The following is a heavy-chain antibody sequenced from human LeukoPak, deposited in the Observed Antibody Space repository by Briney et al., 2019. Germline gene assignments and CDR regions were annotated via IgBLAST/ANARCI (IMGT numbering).Heavy chain of an antibody. CDR2: TSDSGDGT. V-gene: IGHV3-23*01. J-gene: IGHJ4*02. D-gene: IGHD3-22*01. Sequence: GGSLRLSCAASGFVFSDYAMSWVRQAPGKGLEWVATTSDSGDGTYYADSVKGRFTVSRDNSKNTLFLQMNSLRAEDSAIYYCASDRERDPSVYYLVGGQGTLITVSS. CDR3: ASDRERDPSVYYLV. CDR1: GFVFSDYA.